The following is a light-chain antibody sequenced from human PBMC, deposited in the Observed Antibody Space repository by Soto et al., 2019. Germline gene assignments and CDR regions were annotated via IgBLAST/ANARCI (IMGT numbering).Light chain of an antibody. CDR3: QQLNGSPWT. CDR1: PAIASF. CDR2: DAA. V-gene: IGKV1-9*01. J-gene: IGKJ1*01. Sequence: IQLPQSPSFLSASVGDRVTITCRASPAIASFLAWYQQKPGTAPKLLIYDAATLQSGVPSRFSGSRSGTEYTLTIGSLQPEDFATYYCQQLNGSPWTFGQGTKVDIK.